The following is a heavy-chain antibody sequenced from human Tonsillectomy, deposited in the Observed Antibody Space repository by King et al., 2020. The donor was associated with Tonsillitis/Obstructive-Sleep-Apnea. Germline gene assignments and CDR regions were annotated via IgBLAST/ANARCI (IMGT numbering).Heavy chain of an antibody. CDR2: ISSSSSYI. CDR1: GFTFRSYS. J-gene: IGHJ4*02. CDR3: AREREVDSSSGYYFDY. V-gene: IGHV3-21*01. D-gene: IGHD6-13*01. Sequence: VQLVESGGGLVKPGGSLRLSCAASGFTFRSYSMNWVRQAPGKGLEWVSSISSSSSYIYYADSVKGRFTISRDNAKNSLYLQMNSLRAEDTAVYYCAREREVDSSSGYYFDYWGQGTLVTVSS.